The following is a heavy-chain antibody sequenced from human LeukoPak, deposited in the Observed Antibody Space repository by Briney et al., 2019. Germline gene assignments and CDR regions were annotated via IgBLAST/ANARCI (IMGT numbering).Heavy chain of an antibody. D-gene: IGHD4-11*01. CDR3: ARTTVTSLGVGFYWYGMDV. CDR1: GFTFSSYG. Sequence: GGSLRLSCAASGFTFSSYGMHWVRQAPGKGLEWVAVIWYDGSNKYYADSVKGRFTISRDNAKNSLYLQMNSLRAEDTAVYYCARTTVTSLGVGFYWYGMDVWGQGTTVTVSS. V-gene: IGHV3-33*03. J-gene: IGHJ6*02. CDR2: IWYDGSNK.